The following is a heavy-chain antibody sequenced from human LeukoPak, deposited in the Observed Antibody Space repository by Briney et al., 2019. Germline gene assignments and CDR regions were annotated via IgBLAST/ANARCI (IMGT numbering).Heavy chain of an antibody. Sequence: RASVTVSCTASGYTFTSYGISWVRQAPGQGLEWMGGIIPIFGTANYAQKFQGRVTITADESTSTAYMELSSLRSEDTAVYYCARTLYQTPHTAYFDYWGQGTLVTVSS. D-gene: IGHD2-15*01. CDR2: IIPIFGTA. CDR3: ARTLYQTPHTAYFDY. V-gene: IGHV1-69*13. CDR1: GYTFTSYG. J-gene: IGHJ4*02.